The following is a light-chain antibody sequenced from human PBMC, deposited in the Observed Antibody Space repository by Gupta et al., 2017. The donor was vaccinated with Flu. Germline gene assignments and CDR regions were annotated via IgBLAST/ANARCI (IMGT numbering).Light chain of an antibody. Sequence: DIQMTQSPSSLSASVGDRVTLTCRASQTISNYLNWFQQKPGKAPKLLIYTASSRQDGVPSRFSGSGSGTDFTLTISGRLQEDFATYYCQQTDDYRPITFGQGTRLDIK. CDR2: TAS. V-gene: IGKV1-39*01. J-gene: IGKJ5*01. CDR3: QQTDDYRPIT. CDR1: QTISNY.